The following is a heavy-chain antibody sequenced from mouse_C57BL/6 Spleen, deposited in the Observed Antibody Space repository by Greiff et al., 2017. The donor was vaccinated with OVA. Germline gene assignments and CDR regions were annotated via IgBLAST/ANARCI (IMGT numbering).Heavy chain of an antibody. Sequence: QVQLKESGPGLVQPSQSLSITCTVSGFSLTSYGVHWVRQSPGKGLEWLGVIWSGGSTDYNAAFISRLSISKDNSKSQVFFKMNSLQADDTAIYYCAIFYGYDAWFAYWGQGTLVTVSA. V-gene: IGHV2-2*01. CDR1: GFSLTSYG. CDR2: IWSGGST. D-gene: IGHD2-2*01. CDR3: AIFYGYDAWFAY. J-gene: IGHJ3*01.